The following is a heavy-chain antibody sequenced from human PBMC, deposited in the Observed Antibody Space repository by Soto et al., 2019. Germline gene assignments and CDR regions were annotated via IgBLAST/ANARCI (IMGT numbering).Heavy chain of an antibody. Sequence: PGESLKISCKGSGYSFTSYWIGWVRQMPGKGLEWMGIIYPGDSDTRYSPSFQGQVTISADKSISTAYLQWSSLKASDTAMYYCARPAGRGVATGHYYGTDVWGQGTTVTVSS. D-gene: IGHD5-12*01. CDR1: GYSFTSYW. V-gene: IGHV5-51*01. CDR3: ARPAGRGVATGHYYGTDV. J-gene: IGHJ6*02. CDR2: IYPGDSDT.